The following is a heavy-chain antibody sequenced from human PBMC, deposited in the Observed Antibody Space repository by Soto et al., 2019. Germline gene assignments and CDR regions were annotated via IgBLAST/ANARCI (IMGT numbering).Heavy chain of an antibody. CDR3: ARDAEYYYDSSGYGNYYYYGMDV. J-gene: IGHJ6*02. CDR2: ISAYNGNT. D-gene: IGHD3-22*01. V-gene: IGHV1-18*01. CDR1: GGTFSSYT. Sequence: GASVKVSCTASGGTFSSYTISWVRQAPGQGLEWMGWISAYNGNTNYAQKLQGRVTMTTDTSTSTAYMELRSLRSDDTAVYYCARDAEYYYDSSGYGNYYYYGMDVWGQGTTVTVSS.